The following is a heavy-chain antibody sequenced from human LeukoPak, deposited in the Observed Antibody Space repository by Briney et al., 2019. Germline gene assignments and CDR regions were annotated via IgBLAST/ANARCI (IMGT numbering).Heavy chain of an antibody. Sequence: SETLSLTCTVSGASMSSYYLSWIRQPPGKGLEWVGYIYYRGSTNYNPSLNSRVTISVDTSKNQFSLMLGSVTAADTAVYYCAREHKDYDGDGYYFGYWGQGTLVTVSS. D-gene: IGHD2-21*02. CDR1: GASMSSYY. V-gene: IGHV4-59*01. J-gene: IGHJ4*02. CDR3: AREHKDYDGDGYYFGY. CDR2: IYYRGST.